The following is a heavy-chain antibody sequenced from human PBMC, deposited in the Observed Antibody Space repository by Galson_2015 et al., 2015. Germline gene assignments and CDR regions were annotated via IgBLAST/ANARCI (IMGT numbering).Heavy chain of an antibody. CDR3: ATRRACGGGPCYGLDV. CDR2: IVPGNGNT. J-gene: IGHJ6*02. D-gene: IGHD2-21*01. Sequence: SVKVSCKGYGYSFVSFGISWVRQAPGQGPEWMGWIVPGNGNTNYAQKFQGRMTMTSDASTNTAYMELRTLRSDDTAVDYCATRRACGGGPCYGLDVWGQGTTVTVSS. CDR1: GYSFVSFG. V-gene: IGHV1-18*01.